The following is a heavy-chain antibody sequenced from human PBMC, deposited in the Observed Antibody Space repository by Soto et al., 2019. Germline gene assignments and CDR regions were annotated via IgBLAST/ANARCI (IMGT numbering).Heavy chain of an antibody. CDR1: GGTFSSYT. CDR3: ARSAVEMATMGRFYYFGY. CDR2: ISPILGIA. J-gene: IGHJ4*02. V-gene: IGHV1-69*02. D-gene: IGHD5-12*01. Sequence: QVQLVQSGAEVKKPGSSVKVSCKASGGTFSSYTISWVRQAPGQGLEWIGRISPILGIANYAQKFQGRVTITADKSTSTAYMELSRLRSEDTAVYYCARSAVEMATMGRFYYFGYWGQGTLVTGSS.